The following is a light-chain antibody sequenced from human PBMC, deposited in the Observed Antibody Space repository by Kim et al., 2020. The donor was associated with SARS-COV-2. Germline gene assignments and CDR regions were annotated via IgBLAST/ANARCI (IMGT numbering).Light chain of an antibody. V-gene: IGLV2-8*01. CDR2: EVS. J-gene: IGLJ2*01. Sequence: PGQSVTFSCTGSSSDIGTYYYVSWYQQHPRKAPNLIIYEVSKRPSWVPDRFSGSKSGTTASLTVAGLQADDEATYYCTSYANNKWVFGGGTQLTVL. CDR1: SSDIGTYYY. CDR3: TSYANNKWV.